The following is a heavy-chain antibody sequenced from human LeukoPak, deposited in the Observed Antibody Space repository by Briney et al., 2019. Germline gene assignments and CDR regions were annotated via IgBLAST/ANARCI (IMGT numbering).Heavy chain of an antibody. Sequence: TLSLTCAVSGGSLTGYFWTWIRQPPGKALEWLARIDWDDDKYYSTSLKTRLTISKDTSKNQVVLTMTNMDPVDTATYYCARLDPQGYFDYWGQGTLVTVSP. CDR3: ARLDPQGYFDY. V-gene: IGHV2-70*11. J-gene: IGHJ4*02. CDR2: IDWDDDK. CDR1: GGSLTGYF.